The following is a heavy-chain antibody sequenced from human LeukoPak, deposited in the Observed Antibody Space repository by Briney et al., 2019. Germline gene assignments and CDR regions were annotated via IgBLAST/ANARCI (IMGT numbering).Heavy chain of an antibody. CDR2: ISDSGGSK. J-gene: IGHJ4*02. D-gene: IGHD2-15*01. V-gene: IGHV3-23*01. Sequence: GGSLRLSCAASGFTFNTYAMSWVRQAPGKGLEGVSAISDSGGSKSYADFVRGRFTISRDNSRNTLYLQMNSLRADDTAVYYCAKVRGRVVAPDFGYYFDYWGQGTLVTVSS. CDR1: GFTFNTYA. CDR3: AKVRGRVVAPDFGYYFDY.